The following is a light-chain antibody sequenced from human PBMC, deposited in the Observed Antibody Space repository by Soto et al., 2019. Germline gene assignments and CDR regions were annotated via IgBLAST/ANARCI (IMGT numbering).Light chain of an antibody. CDR3: QQLNYYPFT. CDR1: QGISSY. J-gene: IGKJ2*01. V-gene: IGKV1-9*01. CDR2: AAS. Sequence: PLTQSPSSLSASVGDRVTITCRASQGISSYLAWYQHKPGKAPKLLIYAASTLQSGVPSRFSGSGSGTDFTLTISSLQPEDFAAYYCQQLNYYPFTFGQGTKLEIK.